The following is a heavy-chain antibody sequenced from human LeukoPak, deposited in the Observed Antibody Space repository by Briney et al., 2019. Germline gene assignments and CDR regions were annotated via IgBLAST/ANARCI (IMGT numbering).Heavy chain of an antibody. CDR1: GFTFSSYS. D-gene: IGHD4-23*01. CDR3: ARDDFGGDFDF. Sequence: GGSLRLSCAASGFTFSSYSMNWLRQTPGKGLEWVSSISSRSGYIYYGDSVKGRFTISRDNAKSSLFLQMNSLRAEDTAIYYCARDDFGGDFDFWGQGTLVTVSS. V-gene: IGHV3-21*01. CDR2: ISSRSGYI. J-gene: IGHJ4*02.